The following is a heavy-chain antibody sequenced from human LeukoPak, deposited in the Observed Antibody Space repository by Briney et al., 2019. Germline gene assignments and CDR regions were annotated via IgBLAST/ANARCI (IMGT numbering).Heavy chain of an antibody. CDR3: ASRTGLLWFGELLGYYNWFDP. CDR2: INHSGST. J-gene: IGHJ5*02. Sequence: SETLSLTCAVYGGSFSGYYWSWIRQPPGKGLEWIGEINHSGSTNYNPSLKSRVTISVDTCKNQFSLKLSSVTAADTAVYYCASRTGLLWFGELLGYYNWFDPWGQGTLVTVSS. CDR1: GGSFSGYY. V-gene: IGHV4-34*01. D-gene: IGHD3-10*01.